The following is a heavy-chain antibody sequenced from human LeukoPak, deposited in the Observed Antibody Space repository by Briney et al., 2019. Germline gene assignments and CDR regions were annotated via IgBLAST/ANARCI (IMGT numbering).Heavy chain of an antibody. Sequence: SETLSLTCTVSGGSISGGRYYLAWIRQPPGKGLEWIASISYNGIPYYNPSLKSRVTISVDTSKNQFSLKLSSVTAADTAVYYCARNIGYSYGYKGDAFDIWGQGTMVTVSS. J-gene: IGHJ3*02. V-gene: IGHV4-39*07. CDR3: ARNIGYSYGYKGDAFDI. CDR1: GGSISGGRYY. CDR2: ISYNGIP. D-gene: IGHD5-18*01.